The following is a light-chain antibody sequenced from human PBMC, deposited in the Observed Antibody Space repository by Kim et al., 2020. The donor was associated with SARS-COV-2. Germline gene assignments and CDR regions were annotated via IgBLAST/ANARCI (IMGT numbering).Light chain of an antibody. CDR3: SSYTSSSTYV. CDR2: DVS. V-gene: IGLV2-14*04. J-gene: IGLJ1*01. Sequence: SITISCTGNSSDVGGYNYVSWYQQHPGKAPKLMIYDVSKRPSGVSNRFSGSKSGNTASLTISGLQAEDEADYYCSSYTSSSTYVFGTGTKVTVL. CDR1: SSDVGGYNY.